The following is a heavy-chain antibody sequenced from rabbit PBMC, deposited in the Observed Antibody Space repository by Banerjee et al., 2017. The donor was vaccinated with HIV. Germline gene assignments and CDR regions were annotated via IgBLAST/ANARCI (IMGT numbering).Heavy chain of an antibody. J-gene: IGHJ4*01. CDR1: GFSFNNRYV. CDR2: INTISGDT. V-gene: IGHV1S45*01. Sequence: QEQLEESGGDLVKPEGSLTLTCTASGFSFNNRYVMCWVRQAPGKGLEWIACINTISGDTVYATWAKGRFTISKTSSTTVTLQMTSLTAADTATHFCARDLAGAIGWNFNLWGPGTLVTVS. CDR3: ARDLAGAIGWNFNL. D-gene: IGHD4-1*01.